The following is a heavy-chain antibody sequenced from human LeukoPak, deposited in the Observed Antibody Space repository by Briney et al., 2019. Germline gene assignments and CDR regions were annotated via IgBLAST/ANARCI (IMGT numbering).Heavy chain of an antibody. D-gene: IGHD3-9*01. CDR1: GFTFSSYG. V-gene: IGHV3-30*18. CDR2: ISYDGSNK. Sequence: GRSLRLSCAASGFTFSSYGMHWVRQAPGKGLEWVAVISYDGSNKYYADSVKGRFTISRDNSKNTLYLQMNSLRAEDTAVYYCAKDHQYYDILTGYDWNYYYGMDVWGQGTTVTVSS. CDR3: AKDHQYYDILTGYDWNYYYGMDV. J-gene: IGHJ6*02.